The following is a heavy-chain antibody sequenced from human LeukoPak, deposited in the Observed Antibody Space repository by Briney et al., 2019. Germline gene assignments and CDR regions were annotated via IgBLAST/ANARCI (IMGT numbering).Heavy chain of an antibody. CDR2: IYGSTTT. Sequence: PGGSLRLYCAASGFTVSTNYMNWVRQAPGKGLEWVSLIYGSTTTNYADSVKGRFTISRDDSKNTLYLQMNSLRAEDTAVYYCARGPRPGSSGYPILDYWGQGTLVTVSS. J-gene: IGHJ4*02. CDR1: GFTVSTNY. V-gene: IGHV3-53*01. D-gene: IGHD3-22*01. CDR3: ARGPRPGSSGYPILDY.